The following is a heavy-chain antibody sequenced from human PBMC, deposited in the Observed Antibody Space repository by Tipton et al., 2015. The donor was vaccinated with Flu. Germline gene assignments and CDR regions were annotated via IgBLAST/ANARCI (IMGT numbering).Heavy chain of an antibody. CDR1: GFTFSAYT. J-gene: IGHJ4*02. Sequence: SLRLSCAASGFTFSAYTMGWVRRYPGKGLEWVSDINNNGGRSYYADSVEGRFTISRDNSKNTLFVQMNSLRADDTAVYYCAKAMSGGSSYDSWGQGILVTVSS. CDR2: INNNGGRS. V-gene: IGHV3-23*01. D-gene: IGHD1-26*01. CDR3: AKAMSGGSSYDS.